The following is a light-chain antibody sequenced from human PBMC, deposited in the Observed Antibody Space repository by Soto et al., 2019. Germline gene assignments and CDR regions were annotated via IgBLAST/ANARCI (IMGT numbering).Light chain of an antibody. V-gene: IGLV2-14*01. J-gene: IGLJ2*01. CDR2: EVS. CDR1: SSDVCGYNY. CDR3: SSYTSSSTLV. Sequence: QSALTQPASMSGSPGQSINISCTGTSSDVCGYNYVSWYQQHPGKAPKLMIYEVSNRPSGVSNRFSGSKSGNTASLTISGLHAEDEADYYCSSYTSSSTLVVGGGTKLTGL.